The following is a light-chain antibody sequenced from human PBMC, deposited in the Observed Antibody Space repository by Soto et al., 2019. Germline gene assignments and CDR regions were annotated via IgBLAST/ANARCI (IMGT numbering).Light chain of an antibody. CDR2: GAS. CDR3: QQYDDWPSLT. Sequence: EIVMTQSPATLSVSPGERATLSCRASQSVSGNLAWYQQTPGQAPRLLISGASTRATGIPARFSGSGSGTEFNLTISGLQSEDFAVYYCQQYDDWPSLTFGGGPKVEIK. V-gene: IGKV3-15*01. J-gene: IGKJ4*01. CDR1: QSVSGN.